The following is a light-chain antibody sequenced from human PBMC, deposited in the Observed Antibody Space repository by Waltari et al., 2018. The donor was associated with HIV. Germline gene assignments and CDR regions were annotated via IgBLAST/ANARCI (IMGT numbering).Light chain of an antibody. CDR1: QSVSSY. CDR3: QQRSNWPLT. CDR2: YSS. J-gene: IGKJ4*01. Sequence: EIVLTQSPATLSLSPGERATLPCRASQSVSSYLAWYQQKPGQAPRLLIYYSSNRATGFPARFSGSGSVTDFTLTISSLEPEDFAVYYCQQRSNWPLTFGGGTKLEIK. V-gene: IGKV3-11*01.